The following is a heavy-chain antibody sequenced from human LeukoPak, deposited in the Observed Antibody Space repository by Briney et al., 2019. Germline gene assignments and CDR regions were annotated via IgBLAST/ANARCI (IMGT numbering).Heavy chain of an antibody. CDR2: IDDSGST. D-gene: IGHD3-10*01. J-gene: IGHJ6*02. CDR3: ARHLQYYGSGSYYPYYSYGMDV. Sequence: PSETLSLTCTVSGGSISSYYWSWIRQPPGKGLEWIGYIDDSGSTNYNPSLESRVTISVDTSKKQFSLKLSSVTAADTAVYYCARHLQYYGSGSYYPYYSYGMDVWGQGTTVTVSS. V-gene: IGHV4-59*08. CDR1: GGSISSYY.